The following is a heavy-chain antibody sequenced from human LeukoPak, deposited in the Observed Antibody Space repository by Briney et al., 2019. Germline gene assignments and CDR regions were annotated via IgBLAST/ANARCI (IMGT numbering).Heavy chain of an antibody. CDR3: ARVFDSGSQAYFYYMDV. CDR2: INHSGST. V-gene: IGHV4-34*01. Sequence: SETLSLTCAVYGGSFIGFHWNWIRQPPGKGLEWIGDINHSGSTNYNPSLTSRVTISVDTSKNQSSLKVSSVTAADTAVYYCARVFDSGSQAYFYYMDVWGKGTTVTIFS. J-gene: IGHJ6*03. D-gene: IGHD3-10*01. CDR1: GGSFIGFH.